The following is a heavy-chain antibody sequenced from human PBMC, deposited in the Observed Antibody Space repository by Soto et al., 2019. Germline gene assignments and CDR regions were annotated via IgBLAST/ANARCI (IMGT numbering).Heavy chain of an antibody. CDR2: IDPSDSYT. J-gene: IGHJ4*02. CDR1: GYSFTSYW. Sequence: PGESLKISCKGSGYSFTSYWISWVRQMPGKGLEWMGRIDPSDSYTNYSPSFQGHVTVSADKSISTAYLQWSSLKASDTAMYYCARHGGGSSHFDYWGQGTLVTVSS. CDR3: ARHGGGSSHFDY. V-gene: IGHV5-10-1*01. D-gene: IGHD1-26*01.